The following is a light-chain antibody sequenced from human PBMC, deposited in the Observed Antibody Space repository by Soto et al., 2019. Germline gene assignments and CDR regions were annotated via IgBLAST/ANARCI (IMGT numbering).Light chain of an antibody. CDR2: GAS. CDR1: QSVSSSY. V-gene: IGKV3-20*01. J-gene: IGKJ1*01. CDR3: QQYGSSPPWK. Sequence: EIVLTQSPGTLSLSPGERATLSCRASQSVSSSYLAWYQQKPGQAPRLLIYGASSRATGIPDRFSGSGSGTDFTITISSLEPEDFAVYYCQQYGSSPPWKFGQGTKVEIK.